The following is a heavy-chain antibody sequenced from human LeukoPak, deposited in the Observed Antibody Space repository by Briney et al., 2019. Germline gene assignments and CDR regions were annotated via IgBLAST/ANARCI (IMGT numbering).Heavy chain of an antibody. CDR2: MNPNSGNT. D-gene: IGHD2-15*01. Sequence: ASAKVSCKASGYTFTSYDINWVRQATGQGLEWMGWMNPNSGNTGYAQKFQGRVTMTRNTSISTAYMELSSLRSEDTAAYYCARGVGGRRYCSGGSCSPTIYYFDYWGQGTLVTVSS. V-gene: IGHV1-8*01. J-gene: IGHJ4*02. CDR1: GYTFTSYD. CDR3: ARGVGGRRYCSGGSCSPTIYYFDY.